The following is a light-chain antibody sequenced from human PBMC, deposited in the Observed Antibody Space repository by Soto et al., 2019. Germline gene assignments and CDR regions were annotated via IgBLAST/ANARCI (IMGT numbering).Light chain of an antibody. CDR2: KAS. V-gene: IGKV1-5*03. J-gene: IGKJ2*01. CDR3: XXXSSYSSYT. Sequence: DIQMTQSPSTLSASVGDRVTITCRASQSISSWLAWYLQKPGKAPQLLIYKASNLQDGVPSRFSGSGSGTEXXXTXXXXQPDXFAXXXXXXXSSYSSYTFGQGTKLEIK. CDR1: QSISSW.